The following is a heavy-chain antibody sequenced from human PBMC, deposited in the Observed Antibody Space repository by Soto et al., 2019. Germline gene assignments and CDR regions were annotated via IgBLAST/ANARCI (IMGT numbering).Heavy chain of an antibody. CDR3: AIGRTYSSGWYAENYYYYYGMDV. CDR1: GYTFTSYG. V-gene: IGHV1-18*01. CDR2: ISAYNGNT. Sequence: ASVKVSCKASGYTFTSYGISWVRQAPGQGLEWMGWISAYNGNTNYAQKLQGRVTMTTDTSTSTAYMELRSLRSDDTAVYYCAIGRTYSSGWYAENYYYYYGMDVWGQGTTVTVSS. D-gene: IGHD6-19*01. J-gene: IGHJ6*02.